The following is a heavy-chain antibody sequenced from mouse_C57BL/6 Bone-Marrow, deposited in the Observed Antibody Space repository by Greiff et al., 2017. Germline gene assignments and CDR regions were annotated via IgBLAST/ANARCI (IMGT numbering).Heavy chain of an antibody. D-gene: IGHD1-1*01. J-gene: IGHJ1*03. Sequence: VQLQQSGPELVKPGASVKLSCKASGYTFTSYDINWVKQRPGQGLEWIGWIYPRDGSTKYNEKFKGKATLTVDTSSSTAYMELHSLTSEDSAVYFCARSGYYYGSSPYWYFDVWGTGTTVTVSS. CDR2: IYPRDGST. CDR1: GYTFTSYD. V-gene: IGHV1-85*01. CDR3: ARSGYYYGSSPYWYFDV.